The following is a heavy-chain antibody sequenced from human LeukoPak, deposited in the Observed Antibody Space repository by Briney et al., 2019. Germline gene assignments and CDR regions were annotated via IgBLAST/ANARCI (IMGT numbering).Heavy chain of an antibody. CDR3: ARLYVGAFDI. Sequence: SETLSLTCAVYGGSLSGYYWSWIRQPPGKGLEWIGEINHSGSTNYNPSLKSRVTISVDTSKNQFSLKLSSVTAADTAVYYCARLYVGAFDIWGQGTMVTVSS. J-gene: IGHJ3*02. D-gene: IGHD2-8*01. CDR2: INHSGST. V-gene: IGHV4-34*01. CDR1: GGSLSGYY.